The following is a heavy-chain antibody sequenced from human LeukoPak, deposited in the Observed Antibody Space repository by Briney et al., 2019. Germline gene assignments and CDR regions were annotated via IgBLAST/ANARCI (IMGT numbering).Heavy chain of an antibody. CDR2: INHSGST. D-gene: IGHD2-15*01. CDR3: ARGPYCSGGSCYAVD. V-gene: IGHV4-34*01. J-gene: IGHJ4*02. CDR1: GGSFSDYY. Sequence: SGTLSLTCAVYGGSFSDYYWSWIRQPPGKGLEWIGEINHSGSTNYNPSLRSRVTLSVDTSKNQFSLKLSSVTAADTAVYYCARGPYCSGGSCYAVDWGQGTLVTVSS.